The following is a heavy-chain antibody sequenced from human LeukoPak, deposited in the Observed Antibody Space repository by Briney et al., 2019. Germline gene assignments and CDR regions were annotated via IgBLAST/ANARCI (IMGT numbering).Heavy chain of an antibody. CDR3: ARRQGYFDY. Sequence: SETLSLTCAVPGYSISSGYYWGWIRQPPGKGLEWIGSIYHSGSTYYNPSLKSRVTISVDTSKNQFSLKLSSVTAADTAVYYCARRQGYFDYWGQGTLVTVSS. J-gene: IGHJ4*02. CDR1: GYSISSGYY. V-gene: IGHV4-38-2*01. CDR2: IYHSGST.